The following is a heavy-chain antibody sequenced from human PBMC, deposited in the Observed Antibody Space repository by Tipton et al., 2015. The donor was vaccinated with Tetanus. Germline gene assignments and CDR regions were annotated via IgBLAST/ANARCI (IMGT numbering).Heavy chain of an antibody. CDR1: GHNSRSYS. CDR3: ARDKSVCDYGWNGCEYHHGMDV. D-gene: IGHD1-1*01. V-gene: IGHV5-51*01. CDR2: IYPGDSDA. J-gene: IGHJ6*02. Sequence: QLVQSGPEVKKPGDSLTISCEASGHNSRSYSISWVRQLPGKGLEWMGIIYPGDSDATYSPSFRGRVTISADKSINTASLQWNSLSASDTAMYYCARDKSVCDYGWNGCEYHHGMDVWDQGSTVTVSS.